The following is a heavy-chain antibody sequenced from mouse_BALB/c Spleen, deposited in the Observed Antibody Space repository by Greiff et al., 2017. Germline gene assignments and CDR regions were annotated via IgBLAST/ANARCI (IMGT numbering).Heavy chain of an antibody. Sequence: QVQLKESGAELVKPGASVKLSCKASGYTFTEYIIHWVKQRSGQGLEWIGWFYPGSGSIKYNEKFKDKATLTADKSSSTVYMELSRLTSEDSAVYFCARHETTVVATRAWFAYWGQGTLVTVSA. CDR2: FYPGSGSI. D-gene: IGHD1-1*01. J-gene: IGHJ3*01. CDR3: ARHETTVVATRAWFAY. CDR1: GYTFTEYI. V-gene: IGHV1-62-2*01.